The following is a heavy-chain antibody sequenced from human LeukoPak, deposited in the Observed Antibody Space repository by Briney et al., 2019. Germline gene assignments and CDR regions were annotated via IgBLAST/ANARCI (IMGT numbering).Heavy chain of an antibody. CDR3: AREQLELRGTDYYYYMDV. Sequence: SETLSLTCTVSGGSISSYYWSWIRQPAGKGLEWIGRIYTSGSTNYNPSLKSRVTMSVDTSKNQFSLKLSSVTAADTAVYYCAREQLELRGTDYYYYMDVWGKGTTVTVSS. CDR2: IYTSGST. D-gene: IGHD1-1*01. V-gene: IGHV4-4*07. CDR1: GGSISSYY. J-gene: IGHJ6*03.